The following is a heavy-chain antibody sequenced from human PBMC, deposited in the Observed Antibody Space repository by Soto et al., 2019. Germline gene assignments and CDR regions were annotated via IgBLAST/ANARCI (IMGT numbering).Heavy chain of an antibody. V-gene: IGHV3-64*01. CDR1: GFTFSSYD. CDR3: VRRVPGNYDY. CDR2: ISSNGGTT. D-gene: IGHD1-7*01. Sequence: EVQLAASGGGMVQPGGSLRLSCVASGFTFSSYDMHWVRQAPGKGLEYVSSISSNGGTTYYGNSVKGRFTISRDNSKNTLYLQMGSLRAEDMAVYYCVRRVPGNYDYWGQGTLVTVSS. J-gene: IGHJ4*02.